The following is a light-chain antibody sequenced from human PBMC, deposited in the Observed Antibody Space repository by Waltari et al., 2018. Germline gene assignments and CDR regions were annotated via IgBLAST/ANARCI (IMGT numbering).Light chain of an antibody. J-gene: IGKJ2*01. CDR3: QQYSSYST. CDR1: QGISYY. CDR2: KAS. V-gene: IGKV1-5*03. Sequence: DIQMTQSPSTLSASLGDRVTITCRASQGISYYLAWYQHKPGKAPKLLISKASIVESGVPSRFSGTGAGTEFTLTISSLQPDDLATYFCQQYSSYSTFGQGTKLEIK.